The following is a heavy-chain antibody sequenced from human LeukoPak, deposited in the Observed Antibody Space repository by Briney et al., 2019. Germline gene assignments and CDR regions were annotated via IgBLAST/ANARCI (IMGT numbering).Heavy chain of an antibody. CDR2: INHSGST. CDR3: AKQKTYSSTWSPRTKNHYGMDV. CDR1: GGSISSGGYY. Sequence: SETLSLTCTVSGGSISSGGYYWNWIRQPPGKGLEWIGEINHSGSTNYNPSLKSRVTISVDTSKNQFSLKLSSVTAADTAVYYCAKQKTYSSTWSPRTKNHYGMDVWGQGTTVTVSS. J-gene: IGHJ6*02. V-gene: IGHV4-39*01. D-gene: IGHD6-13*01.